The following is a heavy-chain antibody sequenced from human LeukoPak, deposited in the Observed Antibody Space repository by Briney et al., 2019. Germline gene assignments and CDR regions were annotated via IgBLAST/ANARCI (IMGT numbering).Heavy chain of an antibody. CDR2: IRYDGSNK. D-gene: IGHD2-15*01. V-gene: IGHV3-30*02. CDR3: AKMVAARAYYYYYMDV. J-gene: IGHJ6*03. Sequence: GGSLRLSCAASGFTFSSYGMHWVRQAPGKGLEWVAFIRYDGSNKYYADSVKGRFTISRDNSKNTLYLQMNSLRAEDTAVYYCAKMVAARAYYYYYMDVWGKGTTVTVSS. CDR1: GFTFSSYG.